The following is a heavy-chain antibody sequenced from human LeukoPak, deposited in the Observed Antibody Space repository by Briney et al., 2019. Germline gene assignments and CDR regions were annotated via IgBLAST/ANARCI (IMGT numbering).Heavy chain of an antibody. CDR2: IYTSGST. D-gene: IGHD4-17*01. J-gene: IGHJ4*02. CDR3: ARDQVQDGDYGSSWPDY. V-gene: IGHV4-61*02. CDR1: GGSISSGSYY. Sequence: SETLSLTCTVSGGSISSGSYYWSWIRQPAGKGLEWIGRIYTSGSTNYNPSLKSRVTISVDTSKNQFSLKLSSVTAADTAVYYCARDQVQDGDYGSSWPDYWGQGTLVTVSS.